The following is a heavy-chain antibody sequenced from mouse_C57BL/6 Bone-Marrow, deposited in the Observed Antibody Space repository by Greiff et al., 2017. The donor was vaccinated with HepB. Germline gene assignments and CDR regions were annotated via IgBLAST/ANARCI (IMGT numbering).Heavy chain of an antibody. CDR1: GFSLTSYG. J-gene: IGHJ4*01. CDR3: ASSYYYGSSPYYYAMDY. CDR2: IWSGGST. D-gene: IGHD1-1*01. Sequence: VKLVESGPGLVQPSQSLSITCTVSGFSLTSYGVHWVRQSPGKGLEWLGVIWSGGSTDYNAAFISRLSISKDNSKSQVFFKMNSLQADDTAIYYCASSYYYGSSPYYYAMDYWGQGTSVTVSS. V-gene: IGHV2-2*01.